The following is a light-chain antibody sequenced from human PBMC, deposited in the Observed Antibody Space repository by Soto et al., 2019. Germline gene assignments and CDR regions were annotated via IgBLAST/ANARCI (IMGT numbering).Light chain of an antibody. CDR3: QQYRSSPPEFT. Sequence: EIVLTQSPGTLSLSAGERATLSCRASQTISSNYLAWYQQKPGQAPRLLIFGASYRATGIPDRFSGSGSGTDFTLTISRLEPEDFAVDYCQQYRSSPPEFTFGPGTKVDIK. CDR1: QTISSNY. V-gene: IGKV3-20*01. CDR2: GAS. J-gene: IGKJ3*01.